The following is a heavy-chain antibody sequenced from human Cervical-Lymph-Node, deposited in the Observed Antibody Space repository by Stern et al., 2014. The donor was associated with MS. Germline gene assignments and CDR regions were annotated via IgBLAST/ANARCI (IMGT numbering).Heavy chain of an antibody. D-gene: IGHD7-27*01. CDR2: ICSSSHCI. V-gene: IGHV3-21*01. CDR1: GFMFSSYT. Sequence: EVHLVESGGGLVKPGGSLRLSCAASGFMFSSYTMRWVRQVPGKGLECVSSICSSSHCIYSAGSLKGRLAISRGNAKNSLYLQMNSLRAEDTAVYYCAGDSPGYWGQGTLVTVSS. J-gene: IGHJ4*02. CDR3: AGDSPGY.